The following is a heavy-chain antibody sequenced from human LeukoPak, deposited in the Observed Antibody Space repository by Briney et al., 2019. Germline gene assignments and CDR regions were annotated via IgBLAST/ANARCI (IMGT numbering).Heavy chain of an antibody. CDR2: IVVGSGNT. Sequence: SVKVSCKASGFTFTSSAMQWARQARGQRLEWIGWIVVGSGNTNYAQKFQERVTITRDMSTSTAYMELSSLRSEDTAVYYCAAASIWFGELGLNYWGQGTLVTVSS. V-gene: IGHV1-58*02. D-gene: IGHD3-10*01. CDR1: GFTFTSSA. J-gene: IGHJ4*02. CDR3: AAASIWFGELGLNY.